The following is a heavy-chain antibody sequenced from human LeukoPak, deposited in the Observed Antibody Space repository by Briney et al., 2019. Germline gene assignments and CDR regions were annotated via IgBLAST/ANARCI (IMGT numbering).Heavy chain of an antibody. CDR2: IYYSGST. Sequence: SETLSLTCTVSGGSISSGDYYWSWIRQPPGKGLEWIGYIYYSGSTYYNPSLKSRVTISVDTSKNQFSLKLSSVTAADTAVYYCARTNSGYDWSSDYWGQGTLVTVSS. D-gene: IGHD5-12*01. CDR1: GGSISSGDYY. J-gene: IGHJ4*02. CDR3: ARTNSGYDWSSDY. V-gene: IGHV4-30-4*01.